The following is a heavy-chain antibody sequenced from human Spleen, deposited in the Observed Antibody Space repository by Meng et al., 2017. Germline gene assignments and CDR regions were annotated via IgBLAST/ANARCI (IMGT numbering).Heavy chain of an antibody. CDR1: GGSFSGYY. CDR2: INHSGST. CDR3: AVRLRNYFDY. V-gene: IGHV4-34*01. J-gene: IGHJ4*02. D-gene: IGHD4-17*01. Sequence: QVQLQDSGPGLVKPSETLSLTCAVYGGSFSGYYWSWIRQPPGKGLEWIGEINHSGSTNYNPSLKSRVTISVDTSKNQFSLKLSSVTAADTAVYYCAVRLRNYFDYWGQGTLVTVSS.